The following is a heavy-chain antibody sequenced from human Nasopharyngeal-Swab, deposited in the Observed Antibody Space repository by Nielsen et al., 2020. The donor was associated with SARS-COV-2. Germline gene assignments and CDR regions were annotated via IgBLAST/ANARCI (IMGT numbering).Heavy chain of an antibody. CDR1: GGSISSNNW. CDR2: IYHSGST. J-gene: IGHJ4*02. V-gene: IGHV4-4*02. CDR3: ARGEYDILTGYYTFDY. Sequence: SETLSLICAVSGGSISSNNWWSWVRQPPGKGLEWIGEIYHSGSTNYSPSLKSRVTVSVDKSKNQFSLKLSSVTAADTAVYYCARGEYDILTGYYTFDYWGQGTLVTVSS. D-gene: IGHD3-9*01.